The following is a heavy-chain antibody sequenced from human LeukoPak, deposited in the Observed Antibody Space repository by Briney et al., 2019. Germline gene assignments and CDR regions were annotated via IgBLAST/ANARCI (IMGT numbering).Heavy chain of an antibody. D-gene: IGHD3-22*01. Sequence: PGGSLRLSCAASGFTFSSDEMNWVRQAPGKGLQWISYINTDGATIYYADSVKGRFTISRDNAKNSLYLQMNSLRAEDTAVYYCARVVVIGLHFDYWGQGTLVTVSS. J-gene: IGHJ4*02. V-gene: IGHV3-48*03. CDR2: INTDGATI. CDR1: GFTFSSDE. CDR3: ARVVVIGLHFDY.